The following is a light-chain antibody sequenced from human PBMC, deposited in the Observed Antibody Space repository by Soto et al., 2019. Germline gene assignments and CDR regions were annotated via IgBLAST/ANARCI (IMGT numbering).Light chain of an antibody. CDR1: SADIGGYMY. CDR3: SSYDGKNNVL. J-gene: IGLJ2*01. CDR2: EVT. V-gene: IGLV2-8*01. Sequence: QSALTQPPSASGSLGQSVTISCTGTSADIGGYMYVSWYQQPPGQGPRVIIYEVTKRPSGVPDRFSGSKSGTTASLTVSGLQADDEAEYYCSSYDGKNNVLFGGRTQLTV.